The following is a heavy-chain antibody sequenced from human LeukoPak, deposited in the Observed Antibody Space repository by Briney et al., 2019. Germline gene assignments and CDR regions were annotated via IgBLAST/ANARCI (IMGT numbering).Heavy chain of an antibody. D-gene: IGHD6-19*01. CDR3: ARVSSGWYGYYYYYMDV. CDR1: GGSFSGYY. CDR2: IYYSGST. J-gene: IGHJ6*03. Sequence: SETLSLTCAVYGGSFSGYYWSWIRQPPGKGLEWIGYIYYSGSTNYNPSLKSRVTISVDTSKNQFSLKLSSVTAADTAVYYCARVSSGWYGYYYYYMDVWGKGTTVTVSS. V-gene: IGHV4-59*12.